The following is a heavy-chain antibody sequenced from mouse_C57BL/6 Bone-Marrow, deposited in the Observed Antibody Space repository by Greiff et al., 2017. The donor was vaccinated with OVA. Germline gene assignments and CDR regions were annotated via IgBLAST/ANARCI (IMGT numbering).Heavy chain of an antibody. Sequence: QVQLQQSGAELARPGASVKMSCKASGYTFTRYTMHWVKQRPGQGLEWIGYINPSSGYTKYNQKFKDKATLTADKSSSTAYMQLSSLTSEDSAVYYCARDYASRGMDYWGQGTSVTVSS. CDR3: ARDYASRGMDY. J-gene: IGHJ4*01. V-gene: IGHV1-4*01. D-gene: IGHD1-1*01. CDR2: INPSSGYT. CDR1: GYTFTRYT.